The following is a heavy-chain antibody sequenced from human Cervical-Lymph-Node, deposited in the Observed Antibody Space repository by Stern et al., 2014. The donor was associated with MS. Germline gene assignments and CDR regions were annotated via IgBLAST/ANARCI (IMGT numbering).Heavy chain of an antibody. D-gene: IGHD4-17*01. Sequence: QVQLVESGPGLVKPSETLSLTCTVSGGSVSSGSYYWNWIRQPPGKGLEWIGYIYYSGSTNYNPSLKSRVTISVDTSKNQFSLKLSSVTAADTAVYYCARDHEGYGDLRYYYAMDVWGQGTTVTVSS. CDR1: GGSVSSGSYY. J-gene: IGHJ6*02. CDR2: IYYSGST. CDR3: ARDHEGYGDLRYYYAMDV. V-gene: IGHV4-61*01.